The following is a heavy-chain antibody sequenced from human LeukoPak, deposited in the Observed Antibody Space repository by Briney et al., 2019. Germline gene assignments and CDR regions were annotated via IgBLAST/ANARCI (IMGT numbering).Heavy chain of an antibody. CDR3: ARGGDIVVVPAAHPYFDY. CDR2: IYYSGSI. D-gene: IGHD2-2*01. V-gene: IGHV4-59*01. J-gene: IGHJ4*02. CDR1: GGSISSYY. Sequence: SETLSLTCTVSGGSISSYYWSWIRQPPGKGLEWIGYIYYSGSINYNPSLKSRVTISVDTSKNQFSLKLSSVTAADTAVYYCARGGDIVVVPAAHPYFDYWGQGTLVTVSS.